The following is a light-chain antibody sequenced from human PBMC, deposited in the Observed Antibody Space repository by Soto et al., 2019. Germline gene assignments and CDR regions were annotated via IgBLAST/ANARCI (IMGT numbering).Light chain of an antibody. CDR3: AAWDDSLNGPV. CDR1: SSNIGSNT. V-gene: IGLV1-44*01. CDR2: SNN. J-gene: IGLJ2*01. Sequence: VLTQPPSASGTPGQRVTISCSGSSSNIGSNTVNWYQQLPGTAPKLLIYSNNQRPSGVPDRFSGSKSGTSASLAISGLQSEDEADYYCAAWDDSLNGPVFGGGTKLTVL.